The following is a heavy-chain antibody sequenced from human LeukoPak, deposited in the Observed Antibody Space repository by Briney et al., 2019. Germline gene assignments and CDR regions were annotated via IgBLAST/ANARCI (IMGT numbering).Heavy chain of an antibody. CDR3: ARGAYSGYDCNY. CDR1: GYTFTSYD. Sequence: GASVKVSCKAAGYTFTSYDINWVRQATGQGREGMGWMNPNSGNTGYAQKFQGRVTMTRNTSISTAYMELSSLRSEDTAVYYCARGAYSGYDCNYWGQGTLVTVSS. V-gene: IGHV1-8*01. D-gene: IGHD5-12*01. CDR2: MNPNSGNT. J-gene: IGHJ4*02.